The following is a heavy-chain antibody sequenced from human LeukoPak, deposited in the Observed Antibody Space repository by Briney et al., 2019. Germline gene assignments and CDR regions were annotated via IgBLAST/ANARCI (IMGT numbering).Heavy chain of an antibody. V-gene: IGHV1-2*02. J-gene: IGHJ3*02. CDR1: GYTLIGYY. CDR2: IVPDSGGA. D-gene: IGHD3-22*01. Sequence: ASVKVSCKASGYTLIGYYIHWVRQAPGQGLEWMGCIVPDSGGAKYAKKFQGRVTMTRDTSISTAYMELSRLRSDDTAVYYCAREYYDSSGIKYAFNMWGQGTTVTVSS. CDR3: AREYYDSSGIKYAFNM.